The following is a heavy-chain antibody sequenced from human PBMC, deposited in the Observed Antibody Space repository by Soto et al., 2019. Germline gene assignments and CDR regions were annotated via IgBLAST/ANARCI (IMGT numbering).Heavy chain of an antibody. CDR3: ARDRYMDCSGGSCYYEYQH. Sequence: QVQLVESGGGGVQPGRSLRLSCAASGFSCSSYGMHWVRQAPGKGLERVAVIWYDGSTKYYADPVKGRFTISRDNSKNSLYLQMNSLRAEDTAVYYWARDRYMDCSGGSCYYEYQHWGQGTLVTVSS. CDR2: IWYDGSTK. V-gene: IGHV3-33*01. D-gene: IGHD2-15*01. CDR1: GFSCSSYG. J-gene: IGHJ1*01.